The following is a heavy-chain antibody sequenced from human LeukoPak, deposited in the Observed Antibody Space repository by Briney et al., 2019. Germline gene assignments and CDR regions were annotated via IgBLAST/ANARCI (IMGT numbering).Heavy chain of an antibody. CDR2: IIPIFGTA. Sequence: SVKVSCKASGGTFSSYAISWVRPAPGQGPEWMGGIIPIFGTANYAQKFQGRVTITADASTSTAYMELSSLRSEDTAVYYCARTAMVTSDYYYYYMDVWGKGTTVTVSS. CDR1: GGTFSSYA. D-gene: IGHD5-18*01. CDR3: ARTAMVTSDYYYYYMDV. V-gene: IGHV1-69*01. J-gene: IGHJ6*03.